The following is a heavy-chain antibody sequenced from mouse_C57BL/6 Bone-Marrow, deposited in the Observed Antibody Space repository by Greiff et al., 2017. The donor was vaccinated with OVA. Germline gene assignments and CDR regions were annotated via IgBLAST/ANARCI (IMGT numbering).Heavy chain of an antibody. Sequence: QVQLKQPGAELVKPGASVKLSCKASGYTFTSYWMHWVKQRPGQGLEWIGMIHPNSGSTNYNEKFKSKATLTVDKSSSTAYMQLSSLTSEDSAVYYCAREDYCGCFDYWGQGTTLTVSS. V-gene: IGHV1-64*01. D-gene: IGHD1-1*01. CDR3: AREDYCGCFDY. CDR2: IHPNSGST. J-gene: IGHJ2*01. CDR1: GYTFTSYW.